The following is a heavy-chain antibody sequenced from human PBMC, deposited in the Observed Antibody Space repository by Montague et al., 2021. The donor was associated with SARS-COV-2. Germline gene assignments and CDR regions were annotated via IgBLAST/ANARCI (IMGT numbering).Heavy chain of an antibody. CDR2: IYYSGNT. CDR3: ARTYYYGSEVWFDP. Sequence: SETLSLTCTVSGGSISSYYWSWIRQPPGKGLEWIGYIYYSGNTNYNPSLKSRVTISVDTSKNQFSLKLSSVTAADTAVYYCARTYYYGSEVWFDPWGQGTLVTVSS. V-gene: IGHV4-59*08. J-gene: IGHJ5*02. CDR1: GGSISSYY. D-gene: IGHD3-10*01.